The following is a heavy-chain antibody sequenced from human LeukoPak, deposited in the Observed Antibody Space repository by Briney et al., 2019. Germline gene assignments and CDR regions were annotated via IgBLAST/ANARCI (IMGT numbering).Heavy chain of an antibody. CDR2: IYYSGST. D-gene: IGHD1-1*01. J-gene: IGHJ4*02. V-gene: IGHV4-59*08. Sequence: KPSETLSLTCTVSGGSISSYYWSWIRQPPGKGLEWIGYIYYSGSTNYNPSLKSRVTISVDTSKNQFSLKLSSVTAADTAIYYCARQGNWNLDYWGQGTLVTVSS. CDR3: ARQGNWNLDY. CDR1: GGSISSYY.